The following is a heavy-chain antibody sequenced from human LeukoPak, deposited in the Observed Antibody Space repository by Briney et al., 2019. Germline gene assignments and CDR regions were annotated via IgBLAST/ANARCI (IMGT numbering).Heavy chain of an antibody. D-gene: IGHD3-10*01. CDR3: ARTYYYGSYYMDV. CDR2: IYYSGST. CDR1: GDSISSYY. V-gene: IGHV4-59*01. Sequence: SETLSLTCTVSGDSISSYYWSWIRQPPGKGLEWIGYIYYSGSTNYNPSLKSRVTISVDTSKNQFSLKLSSVTAADTAVYYCARTYYYGSYYMDVWGKGTTVTISS. J-gene: IGHJ6*03.